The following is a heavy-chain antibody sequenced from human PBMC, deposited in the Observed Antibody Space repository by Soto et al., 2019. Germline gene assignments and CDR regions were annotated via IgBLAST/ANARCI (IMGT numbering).Heavy chain of an antibody. CDR1: GVSLVFHH. V-gene: IGHV4-34*01. CDR2: INHSGST. Sequence: SGPRCRSTAVHGVSLVFHHVGLQRTPPRKGLEWIGEINHSGSTNYNPSLKSRVTISVDTSKNQFSLKLSSVTAADTAVYYCATRTKIAAAGSGRNWFDPWGQGTLV. J-gene: IGHJ5*02. D-gene: IGHD6-13*01. CDR3: ATRTKIAAAGSGRNWFDP.